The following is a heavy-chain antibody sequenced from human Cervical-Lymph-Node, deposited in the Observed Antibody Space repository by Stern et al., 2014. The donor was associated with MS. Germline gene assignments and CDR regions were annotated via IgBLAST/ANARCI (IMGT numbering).Heavy chain of an antibody. D-gene: IGHD6-19*01. CDR3: ARGRYSSGWYLYIY. J-gene: IGHJ4*02. Sequence: VQLVESGGGVVQPGRSLRLSCTASGFTFSNYAMHWVRQAPGGGLEWGSVIWSYGNDQYYADYIKGRFTISRDNSKNTLYLQMNSLTTEDTAVYFCARGRYSSGWYLYIYWGQRTLVTVSS. V-gene: IGHV3-33*01. CDR1: GFTFSNYA. CDR2: IWSYGNDQ.